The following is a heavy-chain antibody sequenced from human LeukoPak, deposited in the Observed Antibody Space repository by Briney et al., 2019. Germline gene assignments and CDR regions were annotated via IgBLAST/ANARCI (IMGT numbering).Heavy chain of an antibody. CDR3: ARDGSSIWYGVDP. V-gene: IGHV4-34*01. D-gene: IGHD6-13*01. J-gene: IGHJ5*02. Sequence: SETLSLTCAVYGGSFSGHYWSWIRQPPGKGLEWIGEINPSGSTNSNPSLKSRVTMSVDTSKNHFSLKLTSVTAADTAVYYCARDGSSIWYGVDPWGQGTLVSVSS. CDR1: GGSFSGHY. CDR2: INPSGST.